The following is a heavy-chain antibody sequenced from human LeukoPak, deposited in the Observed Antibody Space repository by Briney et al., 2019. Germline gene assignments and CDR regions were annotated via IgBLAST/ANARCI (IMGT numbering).Heavy chain of an antibody. Sequence: GGSLRLSCAASGFTFSSYAMHWVRQAPGKGLEWVAVISYDGSNKYYADSVKGQFTISRDNSKNTLYLQMNSLRAEDTAVYYCARLSEAYGMDVWGQGTTVTVSS. CDR1: GFTFSSYA. CDR3: ARLSEAYGMDV. J-gene: IGHJ6*02. CDR2: ISYDGSNK. V-gene: IGHV3-30-3*01.